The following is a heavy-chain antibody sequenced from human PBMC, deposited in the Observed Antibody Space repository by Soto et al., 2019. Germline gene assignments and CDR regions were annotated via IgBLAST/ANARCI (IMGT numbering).Heavy chain of an antibody. Sequence: LSITCTVSGGSISGYYWSWIRQSPGKGLEWIGYIHYSGSTNYNPSLKSRVTISVDTSKNQLSLKLSSVTAADTAVYYCAAAPRYLGQGTLVTVSS. CDR3: AAAPRY. CDR2: IHYSGST. J-gene: IGHJ4*02. CDR1: GGSISGYY. V-gene: IGHV4-59*01. D-gene: IGHD2-15*01.